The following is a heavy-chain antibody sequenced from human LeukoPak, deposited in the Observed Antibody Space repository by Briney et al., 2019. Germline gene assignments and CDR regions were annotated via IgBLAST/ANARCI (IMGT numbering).Heavy chain of an antibody. J-gene: IGHJ4*02. D-gene: IGHD5-12*01. V-gene: IGHV3-23*01. Sequence: GGSLRLSCAASGFTFSSYAMSWVRQAPGKGLEWVSGISGSGGSTYYAGSVKGRFTISRDNSKNTLYLQMNSLRAEDTAVYYCATVDDIVATIYFDYWGQGTLVTVSS. CDR3: ATVDDIVATIYFDY. CDR1: GFTFSSYA. CDR2: ISGSGGST.